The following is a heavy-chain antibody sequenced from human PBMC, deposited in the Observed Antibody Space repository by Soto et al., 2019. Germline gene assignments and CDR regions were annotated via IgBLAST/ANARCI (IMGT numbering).Heavy chain of an antibody. CDR2: IYNNGRT. CDR1: GGSVYDFY. CDR3: AKGHGIYVRFDS. V-gene: IGHV4-59*02. D-gene: IGHD3-10*02. Sequence: QVHLQESGPGRVKPSETLSLTCSVSGGSVYDFYWNWLRQTPGKGLEWIGNIYNNGRTNYNPSLKKRVTISIDTSKNQFSLHLSSLTTADTAMYFWAKGHGIYVRFDSWGQGTLVSVSS. J-gene: IGHJ4*02.